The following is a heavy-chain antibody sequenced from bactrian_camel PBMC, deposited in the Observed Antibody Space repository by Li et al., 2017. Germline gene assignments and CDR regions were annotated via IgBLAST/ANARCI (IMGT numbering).Heavy chain of an antibody. V-gene: IGHV3S40*01. CDR3: AARRGYSFTCGWKDSSDFDY. Sequence: DVQLVESGGGSVQVGGSLTLSCVASGDTIGRYCMGWFRQAPGKEREGVATISLGGGVTYYSDSVKGRFSISRDNAKNTVHLQMNGLKPEDTAMYYCAARRGYSFTCGWKDSSDFDYWGQGTQVTVS. J-gene: IGHJ6*01. D-gene: IGHD5*01. CDR2: ISLGGGVT. CDR1: GDTIGRYC.